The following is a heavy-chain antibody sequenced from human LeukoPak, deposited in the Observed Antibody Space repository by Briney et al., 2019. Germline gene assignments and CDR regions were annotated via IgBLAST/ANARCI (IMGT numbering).Heavy chain of an antibody. V-gene: IGHV3-53*01. Sequence: PGGSLRLSCAASEFTVSSNYMSWVRQAPGKGLEWVSVIYSGGSTYYADSVKGRFTISRDNSKNTLYLQMNSLRAEDTAVYYCAREIIQLPGYFDYWGQGTLVTVSS. CDR1: EFTVSSNY. J-gene: IGHJ4*02. CDR3: AREIIQLPGYFDY. CDR2: IYSGGST. D-gene: IGHD5-18*01.